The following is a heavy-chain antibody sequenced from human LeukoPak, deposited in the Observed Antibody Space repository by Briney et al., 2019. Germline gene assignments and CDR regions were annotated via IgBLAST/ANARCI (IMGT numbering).Heavy chain of an antibody. J-gene: IGHJ3*02. CDR3: AKDQHFQEHAFDI. D-gene: IGHD2/OR15-2a*01. V-gene: IGHV3-23*01. CDR2: ISGSGRST. CDR1: GSTFSNYA. Sequence: GGSLRLSCAASGSTFSNYATTWVRQAPGKGLEWVSTISGSGRSTYYADSVKGRFTISRDNSKNTLYVQMNSLRAEDTAIYYCAKDQHFQEHAFDIWGQGTMVNVSS.